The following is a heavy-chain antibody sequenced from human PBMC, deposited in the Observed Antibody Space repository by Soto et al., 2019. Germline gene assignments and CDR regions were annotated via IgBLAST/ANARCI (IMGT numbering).Heavy chain of an antibody. V-gene: IGHV1-18*01. CDR1: GYAFTTYG. CDR3: ARGGYCTRGSCCPDYFDY. J-gene: IGHJ4*02. Sequence: ASVNVSCKGSGYAFTTYGITWVRQAPGQGLEWMGWISAYNGNTNYAQKLQGRVTMTTDTSTSTAYMELRSLRSDDTAVYYCARGGYCTRGSCCPDYFDYWGQGTLVTVSS. CDR2: ISAYNGNT. D-gene: IGHD2-15*01.